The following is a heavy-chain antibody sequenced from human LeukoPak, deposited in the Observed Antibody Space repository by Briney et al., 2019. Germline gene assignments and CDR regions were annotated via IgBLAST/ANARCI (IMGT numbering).Heavy chain of an antibody. CDR1: GFTFSGSA. V-gene: IGHV3-73*01. J-gene: IGHJ4*02. CDR3: SSVRTFGGVIVSLY. CDR2: IRSKANSYAT. Sequence: PGGSLRLSCVASGFTFSGSAMHWVRQASGKGLEWVGCIRSKANSYATAYAASVKGRFTISRDDSKNTAYLQMNSLKTEDTAVYYCSSVRTFGGVIVSLYWGQGTLVTVSS. D-gene: IGHD3-16*02.